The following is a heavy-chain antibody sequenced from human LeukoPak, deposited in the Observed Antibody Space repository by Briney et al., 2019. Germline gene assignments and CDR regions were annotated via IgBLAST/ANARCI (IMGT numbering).Heavy chain of an antibody. J-gene: IGHJ4*02. CDR3: ARLYCSSTSCYVGGYFDY. D-gene: IGHD2-2*01. CDR1: GGSVSSGSYY. Sequence: SETLSLTCTVSGGSVSSGSYYWSWIRQPPGKGLEWIGYIYYSGSTNYNPSLKSRVTISVDTSKNQFSLKLSSVTAGDTAVYYCARLYCSSTSCYVGGYFDYWGQGTLVTVSS. CDR2: IYYSGST. V-gene: IGHV4-61*01.